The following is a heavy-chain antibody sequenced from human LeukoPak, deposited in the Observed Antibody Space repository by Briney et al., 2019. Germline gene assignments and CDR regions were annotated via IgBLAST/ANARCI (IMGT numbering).Heavy chain of an antibody. J-gene: IGHJ3*02. CDR2: INPNSGGT. D-gene: IGHD4-17*01. V-gene: IGHV1-2*04. CDR1: GYTFTCYY. CDR3: ARVTGYGDYKGAFDI. Sequence: ASVKVSCKASGYTFTCYYMHWVRQAPGQGLEWMGWINPNSGGTNYAQKFQGWVTMTRDTSISTAYMELSRLRSDDTAVYHCARVTGYGDYKGAFDIWGQGTMVTVSS.